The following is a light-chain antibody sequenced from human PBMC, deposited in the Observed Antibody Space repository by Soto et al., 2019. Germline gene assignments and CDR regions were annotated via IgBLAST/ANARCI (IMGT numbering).Light chain of an antibody. Sequence: EIVMTQSPATPSESPGERATLSCRASQSVSSNLAWYQQKPGQAPRPLIYGASTRATGGPARFSGSGSGTEFTLTISSLQSEDFAVYYCQQYNNWPLTFGGETKVDNK. V-gene: IGKV3-15*01. J-gene: IGKJ4*01. CDR1: QSVSSN. CDR2: GAS. CDR3: QQYNNWPLT.